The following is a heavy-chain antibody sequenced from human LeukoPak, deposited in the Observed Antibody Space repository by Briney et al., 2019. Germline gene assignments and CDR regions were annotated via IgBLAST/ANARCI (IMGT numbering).Heavy chain of an antibody. CDR1: GFTVSNNY. CDR2: IYSGGTT. D-gene: IGHD4-17*01. V-gene: IGHV3-53*01. Sequence: PGGSLRLSCAASGFTVSNNYMSWVRQAPGKGLEWVSVIYSGGTTYYTDSVKGRFTISRDSSKNTLYLQMNSLRAEDTAVYYCAKDADYGDYFYYYGMDVWGQGTTVTVSS. CDR3: AKDADYGDYFYYYGMDV. J-gene: IGHJ6*02.